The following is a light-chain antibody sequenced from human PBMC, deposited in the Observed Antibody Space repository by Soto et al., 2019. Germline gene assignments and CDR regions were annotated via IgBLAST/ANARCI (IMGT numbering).Light chain of an antibody. Sequence: DIVMTQSPDSLAVSLGERATINCKSSQRVSHTSNNLAWYQQKPGQPPKLLIYWASTREPGVPDRFSGSGSGTDFTLTISSLQAEDVAVYFCQQYDSSPPTFGQGTKVEIK. CDR1: QRVSHTSNN. CDR3: QQYDSSPPT. CDR2: WAS. J-gene: IGKJ1*01. V-gene: IGKV4-1*01.